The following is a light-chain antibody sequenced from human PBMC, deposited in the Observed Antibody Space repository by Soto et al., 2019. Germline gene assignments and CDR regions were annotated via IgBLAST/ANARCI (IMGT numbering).Light chain of an antibody. V-gene: IGKV1-27*01. J-gene: IGKJ1*01. CDR3: QKYNTAPRT. Sequence: DIQMTQSPSSLSASVGDSVTITCRASQGISNYLAWYQQKPGKVPQLLISGASILQSGVPSRFSGSGSGTDFTLTISSLQPEDGATYYCQKYNTAPRTFGQGTKVEIK. CDR1: QGISNY. CDR2: GAS.